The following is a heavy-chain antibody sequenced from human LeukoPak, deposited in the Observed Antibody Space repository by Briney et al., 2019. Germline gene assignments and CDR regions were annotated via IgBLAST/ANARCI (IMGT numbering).Heavy chain of an antibody. V-gene: IGHV4-34*01. CDR2: INHSGST. D-gene: IGHD6-13*01. CDR3: ARVAAAGTGIFVNFYYSMDI. CDR1: GGSFSGYY. Sequence: SETLSLTCAVYGGSFSGYYWSWIRQPPGKGLEWIGEINHSGSTNYNPSLKSRVTISGDTSKNQFSLKLSSVTAADTAVYYCARVAAAGTGIFVNFYYSMDIWGKGTTVTISS. J-gene: IGHJ6*03.